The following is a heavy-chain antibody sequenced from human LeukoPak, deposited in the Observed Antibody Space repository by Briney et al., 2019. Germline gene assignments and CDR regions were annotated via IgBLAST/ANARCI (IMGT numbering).Heavy chain of an antibody. CDR1: GYSFTNYW. J-gene: IGHJ4*02. CDR2: IYPDDSDT. D-gene: IGHD6-19*01. Sequence: GESLKISCKASGYSFTNYWIGWVRQMPGKGLEWMGIIYPDDSDTRYSPSFQGQVTISADKSISTAYLQWSSLKASDTAMYYCARSEAGDYFDFWGQGTLVTVSS. CDR3: ARSEAGDYFDF. V-gene: IGHV5-51*01.